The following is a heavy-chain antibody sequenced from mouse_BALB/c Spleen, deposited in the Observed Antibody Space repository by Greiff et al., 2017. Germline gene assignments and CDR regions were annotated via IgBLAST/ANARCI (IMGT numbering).Heavy chain of an antibody. CDR2: IYPGDGDT. J-gene: IGHJ4*01. CDR3: ARGFGYYYGSSYYYAMDY. V-gene: IGHV1-82*01. D-gene: IGHD1-1*01. CDR1: GYAFSSSW. Sequence: QVQLQQSGPELVKPGASVKISCKASGYAFSSSWMNWVKQRPGQGLEWIGRIYPGDGDTNYNGKFKGKATLTADKSSSTAYMQLSSLTSVDSAVYFCARGFGYYYGSSYYYAMDYWGQGTSVTVSS.